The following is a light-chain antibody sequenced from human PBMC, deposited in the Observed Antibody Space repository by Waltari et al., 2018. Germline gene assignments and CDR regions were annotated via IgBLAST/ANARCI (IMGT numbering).Light chain of an antibody. Sequence: QSALTQPASVSGSLGQSIIISCTGTDSDVGIYDYVSWYQQHPGKAPRFLIYDVTNRPSGVSVRFSGSKSGKTASLTICGLQADDEADYYCSSYSSDSTPVVFGGGTRVTVL. CDR2: DVT. CDR3: SSYSSDSTPVV. CDR1: DSDVGIYDY. V-gene: IGLV2-14*03. J-gene: IGLJ2*01.